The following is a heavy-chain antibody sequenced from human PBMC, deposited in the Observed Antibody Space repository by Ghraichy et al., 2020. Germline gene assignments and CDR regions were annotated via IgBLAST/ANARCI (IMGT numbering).Heavy chain of an antibody. CDR1: GGTFSSYA. CDR2: IIPILGIA. CDR3: ARDRSVTTDYYYGMDV. V-gene: IGHV1-69*04. Sequence: SVKVSCKASGGTFSSYAISWVRQAPGQGLEWMGRIIPILGIANYAQKFQGRVTITADKSTSTAYMELSSLRSEDTAVYYCARDRSVTTDYYYGMDVWGQGTTVTVSS. D-gene: IGHD4-11*01. J-gene: IGHJ6*02.